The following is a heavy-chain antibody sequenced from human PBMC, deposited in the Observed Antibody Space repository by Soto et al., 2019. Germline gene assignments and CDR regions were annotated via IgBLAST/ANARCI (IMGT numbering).Heavy chain of an antibody. CDR3: VKGGEDITSPYGMDV. D-gene: IGHD3-16*01. CDR2: ISTGGTYL. Sequence: EVQLVESGGGLVKAGGSLRLSCAASGFTFRTHTLLWVRQAPGKGLEWVSSISTGGTYLEYAHSVKGRFTISRDDAKDSFLLQMNSLKTDDTAVYYCVKGGEDITSPYGMDVWGQGTTVTVSS. CDR1: GFTFRTHT. V-gene: IGHV3-21*02. J-gene: IGHJ6*02.